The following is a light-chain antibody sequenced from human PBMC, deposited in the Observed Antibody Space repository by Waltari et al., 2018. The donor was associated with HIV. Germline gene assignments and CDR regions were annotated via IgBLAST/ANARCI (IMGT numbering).Light chain of an antibody. CDR1: QSVLYSANNQNY. V-gene: IGKV4-1*01. J-gene: IGKJ1*01. CDR2: WAS. Sequence: DIVMTQSPDSLAVSLGERATINCKSSQSVLYSANNQNYLAWYQQKPGQPPKLLIYWASTRESGVPDRFGGSGSGTDFTLTISSLQAADVAVYYCQQFYSDLWTFGQGTKVEIK. CDR3: QQFYSDLWT.